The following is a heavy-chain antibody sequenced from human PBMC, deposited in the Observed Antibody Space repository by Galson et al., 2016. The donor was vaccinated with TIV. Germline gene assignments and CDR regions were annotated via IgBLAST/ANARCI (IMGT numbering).Heavy chain of an antibody. CDR1: GYTFTGYF. D-gene: IGHD3-22*01. Sequence: SVKVSCKASGYTFTGYFMHWVRQAPGQGLEWMGIINPSGGSTSYAQKFQGRVTMTRVTSTSTVYMELSSLRSEDTAVYYCARDGEVGSSDYDHWGQGTLVSVSS. CDR3: ARDGEVGSSDYDH. CDR2: INPSGGST. J-gene: IGHJ4*02. V-gene: IGHV1-46*01.